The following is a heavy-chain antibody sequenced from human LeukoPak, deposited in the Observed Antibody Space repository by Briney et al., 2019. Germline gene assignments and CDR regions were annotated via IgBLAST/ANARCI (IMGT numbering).Heavy chain of an antibody. D-gene: IGHD6-19*01. CDR2: INYSGSS. CDR3: ARGRSSGWPRGAFDI. J-gene: IGHJ3*02. CDR1: GGSISSYY. Sequence: SETLSLTCTVSGGSISSYYWSWIRHPPGKGLGWIGYINYSGSSNYNPSLKSRVTISVDTSKNQFSLKLTSVTAADTAVYYCARGRSSGWPRGAFDIWGQGTMVTVSS. V-gene: IGHV4-59*01.